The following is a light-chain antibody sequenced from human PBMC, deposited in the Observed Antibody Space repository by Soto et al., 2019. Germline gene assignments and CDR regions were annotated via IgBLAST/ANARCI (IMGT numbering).Light chain of an antibody. CDR3: QTWGTDIAV. CDR1: SGHSNYD. Sequence: QSVLTQSPSASASLGASVKLTCTLSSGHSNYDIAWHQLQPEKGPRFLMKTNSDDNHMKGDGIPDRFSGSISGAERYLTISSLQSEDEADYYCQTWGTDIAVFGGGTKLTVL. V-gene: IGLV4-69*01. J-gene: IGLJ3*02. CDR2: TNSDDNH.